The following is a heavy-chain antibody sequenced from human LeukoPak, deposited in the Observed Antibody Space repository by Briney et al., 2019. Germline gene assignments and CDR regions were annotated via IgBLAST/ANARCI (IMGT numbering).Heavy chain of an antibody. J-gene: IGHJ4*02. CDR3: ARARRSSGWYLPDY. CDR2: ISSSGSTI. CDR1: GFTFSDYY. D-gene: IGHD6-19*01. Sequence: GGSLRVSCAASGFTFSDYYMNWVRQAPGKGLEWVSYISSSGSTIYYANSVQGRFTVSRDNAKNSLYLQMNSLRAEDTAVYYCARARRSSGWYLPDYWGQGTLVTVSS. V-gene: IGHV3-11*04.